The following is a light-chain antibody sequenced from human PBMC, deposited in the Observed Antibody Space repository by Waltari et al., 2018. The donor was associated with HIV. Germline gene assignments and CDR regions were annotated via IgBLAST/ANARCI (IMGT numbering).Light chain of an antibody. CDR1: QTVTNK. CDR3: QQSYSSPLT. CDR2: DAS. V-gene: IGKV1-39*01. Sequence: DIQMTQSPSPLSASFGDSVSITCRASQTVTNKVNWYQQKPGKAPQLLIYDASTLQSGVPSRFRGGGSGTDFTLTITSLQPDDFATYFCQQSYSSPLTFGPGTKLDIK. J-gene: IGKJ3*01.